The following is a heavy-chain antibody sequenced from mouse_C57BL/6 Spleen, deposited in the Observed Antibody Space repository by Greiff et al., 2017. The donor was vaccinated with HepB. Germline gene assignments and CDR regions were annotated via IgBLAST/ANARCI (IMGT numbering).Heavy chain of an antibody. CDR1: GYTFTSYW. D-gene: IGHD4-1*01. CDR3: ARVLGRDY. J-gene: IGHJ2*01. V-gene: IGHV1-64*01. CDR2: IHPNSGST. Sequence: QVHVKQPGAELVKPGASVKLSCKASGYTFTSYWMHWVKQRPGQGLEWIGMIHPNSGSTNYNEKFKSKATLTVDKSSSTAYMQLSSLTSEDSAVYYCARVLGRDYWGQGTTLTVAS.